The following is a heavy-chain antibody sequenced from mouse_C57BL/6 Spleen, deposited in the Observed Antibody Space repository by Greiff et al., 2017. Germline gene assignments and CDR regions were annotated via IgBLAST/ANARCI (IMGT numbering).Heavy chain of an antibody. CDR1: GYSFTGYY. D-gene: IGHD2-3*01. CDR2: INPSTGGT. CDR3: SRRGDGYPMDY. J-gene: IGHJ4*01. Sequence: VQLQQSGPELVKPGASVKISCKASGYSFTGYYMNWVKQSPEKSLEWIGEINPSTGGTTYNQKFKAKATLTVDKSSSQAYMPLKGLTSEDSAVYFYSRRGDGYPMDYWGQGTSVTVSS. V-gene: IGHV1-42*01.